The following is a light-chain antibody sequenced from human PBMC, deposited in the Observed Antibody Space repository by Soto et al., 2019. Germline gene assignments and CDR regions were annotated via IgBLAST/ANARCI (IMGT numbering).Light chain of an antibody. V-gene: IGKV1-39*01. J-gene: IGKJ5*01. Sequence: DIQMTQSPSSLSSSVGDRFTITCRASQSISSYLYWYQQKPGKAPKLMVFAAYSLQSGVPSRFSGSGSGTDFTLTISSLQPEDFATYYCQQLNSYPPNTFGQGTRLEIK. CDR1: QSISSY. CDR3: QQLNSYPPNT. CDR2: AAY.